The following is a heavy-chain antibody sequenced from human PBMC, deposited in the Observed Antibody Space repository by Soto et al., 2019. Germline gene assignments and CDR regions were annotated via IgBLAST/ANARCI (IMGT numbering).Heavy chain of an antibody. CDR2: INPNSGNT. CDR3: ARGYSSGYYDAFDI. J-gene: IGHJ3*02. D-gene: IGHD3-22*01. CDR1: GYTFTSYD. Sequence: ASVKVSCKASGYTFTSYDINWVRQATGQGLKWMGWINPNSGNTGYAQKFQGRVTMTRNTSISTAYMELSSLRSEDTAVYYCARGYSSGYYDAFDIWGQGTMVTVS. V-gene: IGHV1-8*01.